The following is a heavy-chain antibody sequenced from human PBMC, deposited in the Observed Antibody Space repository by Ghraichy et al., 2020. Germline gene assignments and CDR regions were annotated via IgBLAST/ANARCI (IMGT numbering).Heavy chain of an antibody. CDR3: VRVVPRKQSWLGYADL. Sequence: LSLTCSASGFTFRTYAMYWVRRAPGKGLEYISAFGSGGLTTDYADSVKGRFAISRDSSQRTVYLQMSSLRPDDTAMYYCVRVVPRKQSWLGYADLWGQGTLVTVSS. V-gene: IGHV3-64D*06. CDR1: GFTFRTYA. D-gene: IGHD5-18*01. CDR2: FGSGGLTT. J-gene: IGHJ5*02.